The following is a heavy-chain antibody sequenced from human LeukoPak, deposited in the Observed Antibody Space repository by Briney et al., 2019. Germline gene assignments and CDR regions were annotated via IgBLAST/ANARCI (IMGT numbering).Heavy chain of an antibody. D-gene: IGHD2-15*01. CDR1: GFTFSSYA. V-gene: IGHV3-30-3*01. Sequence: GGSLRLSCAASGFTFSSYAMHWVRQAPGKGLEWVAVISYDGSNKYYADSVKGRFTISRDNSKNTLYLQMNSLRAEDTAVYYCARRARYCSGGSCYSLYYFDYWGQGTLVTVSS. CDR3: ARRARYCSGGSCYSLYYFDY. CDR2: ISYDGSNK. J-gene: IGHJ4*02.